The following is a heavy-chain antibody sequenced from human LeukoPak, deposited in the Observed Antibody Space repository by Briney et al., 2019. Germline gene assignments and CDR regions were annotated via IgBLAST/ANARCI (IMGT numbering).Heavy chain of an antibody. CDR3: ATLYGGQRADGY. D-gene: IGHD2-15*01. CDR2: IYSGETT. J-gene: IGHJ4*02. CDR1: GFTVTRNY. V-gene: IGHV3-53*01. Sequence: GGSPRLSCTASGFTVTRNYMSWVRQAPGKGLEWVSAIYSGETTEYADSVKGRFTISRDSSKNTLYLQMNSLRTEDTAVYYCATLYGGQRADGYWGQGTLVTVSS.